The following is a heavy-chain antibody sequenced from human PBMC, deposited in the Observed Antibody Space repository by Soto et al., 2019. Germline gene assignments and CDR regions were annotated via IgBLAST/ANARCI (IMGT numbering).Heavy chain of an antibody. J-gene: IGHJ5*02. V-gene: IGHV1-69*01. D-gene: IGHD6-19*01. CDR3: ARDGGEEGFVVAWLAPDSNKYNLFDP. CDR1: RATFSSYD. CDR2: IIAIFGTA. Sequence: SVKVSCKASRATFSSYDISWVRKAPRQGLEWMVGIIAIFGTANYAQKFQGRVTVTADESTGTAYMELSSLRSEDTAVYYCARDGGEEGFVVAWLAPDSNKYNLFDPWGQGTLVTVSS.